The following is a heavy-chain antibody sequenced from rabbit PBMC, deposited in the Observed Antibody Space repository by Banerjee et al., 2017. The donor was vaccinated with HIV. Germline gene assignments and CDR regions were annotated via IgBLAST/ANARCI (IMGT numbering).Heavy chain of an antibody. CDR3: ARGNAYAGAGYAL. J-gene: IGHJ4*01. V-gene: IGHV1S40*01. CDR1: GFSLSSSYN. CDR2: IDAGSSGRP. Sequence: QSLEESGGDPVKPGASLTLTCTASGFSLSSSYNMCWVRQAPGKGLEWIACIDAGSSGRPYYANWAKGRFTISKTSSTTVTLQMTSLTAADTATYFCARGNAYAGAGYALWGPGTLVTVS. D-gene: IGHD6-1*01.